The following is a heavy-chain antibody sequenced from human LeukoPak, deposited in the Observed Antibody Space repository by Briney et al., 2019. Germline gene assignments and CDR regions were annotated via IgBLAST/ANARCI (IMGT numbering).Heavy chain of an antibody. CDR1: GFTFSSYA. CDR2: ISGSGGST. J-gene: IGHJ6*03. CDR3: AKDGLYGSGSIYYYDYYYMDV. Sequence: GGSLRLYCAASGFTFSSYAMSWVRQAPGKGLEWVSAISGSGGSTYYADSVKGRFTISRDNSKTTLYLQMNSLRAEDTAVYYCAKDGLYGSGSIYYYDYYYMDVWGKGTTVTISS. D-gene: IGHD3-10*01. V-gene: IGHV3-23*01.